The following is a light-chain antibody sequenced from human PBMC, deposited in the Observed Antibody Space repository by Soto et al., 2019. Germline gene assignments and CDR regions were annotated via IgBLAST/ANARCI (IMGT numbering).Light chain of an antibody. CDR3: SSYTISSTPVG. CDR1: SSDVGGYNY. J-gene: IGLJ2*01. V-gene: IGLV2-14*01. Sequence: QSALTQPASVSGSPGQSITISCTGTSSDVGGYNYVSWYQQHPGKAPKLMIYDVSNRPSGVSNRFSGSKSGNTASLTISGLQAEDEADYYCSSYTISSTPVGFGGGTQLTVL. CDR2: DVS.